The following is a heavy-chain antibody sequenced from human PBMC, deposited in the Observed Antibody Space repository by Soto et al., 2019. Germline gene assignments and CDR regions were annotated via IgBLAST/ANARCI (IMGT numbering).Heavy chain of an antibody. CDR2: IIPILAIA. J-gene: IGHJ5*02. CDR3: ARATVTGENWIDP. D-gene: IGHD4-17*01. Sequence: QVQLVQSGAEVEKPGSSVKVSCKASGGTFSSYTISWVRQAPGQGLEWMGRIIPILAIANYAQKFQGRVTITAYKSTSTAYMELSSLRSEDTAVYYCARATVTGENWIDPWGQGTLVTVSS. CDR1: GGTFSSYT. V-gene: IGHV1-69*02.